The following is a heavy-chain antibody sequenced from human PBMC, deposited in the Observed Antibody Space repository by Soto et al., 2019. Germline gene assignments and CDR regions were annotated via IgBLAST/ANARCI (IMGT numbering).Heavy chain of an antibody. V-gene: IGHV1-3*01. CDR3: ARERVATGYNWFDP. CDR1: GYTFTSYA. CDR2: INAGNGNT. D-gene: IGHD5-12*01. J-gene: IGHJ5*02. Sequence: GASVKVSCKASGYTFTSYAMHWVRRAPGQRLEWMGWINAGNGNTKYSQKFQGRVTITRDTSASTAYMELSSLRSEDTAVYYCARERVATGYNWFDPWGQGTLVTVSS.